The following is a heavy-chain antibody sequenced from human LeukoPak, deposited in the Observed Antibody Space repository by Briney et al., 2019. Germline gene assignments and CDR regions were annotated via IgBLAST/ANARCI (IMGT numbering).Heavy chain of an antibody. J-gene: IGHJ6*02. CDR2: ISYDGSNK. CDR1: GFTFSSYG. CDR3: AKDRSTLASYGSGSYYTRRPPDV. D-gene: IGHD3-10*01. V-gene: IGHV3-30*18. Sequence: GRSLRLSCAASGFTFSSYGMHWVRQAPGKGLEWVADISYDGSNKYYADSVKGRFTISRDNSKNTLYLQMNSLRAEDTAVYYCAKDRSTLASYGSGSYYTRRPPDVWGQGTTVTVSS.